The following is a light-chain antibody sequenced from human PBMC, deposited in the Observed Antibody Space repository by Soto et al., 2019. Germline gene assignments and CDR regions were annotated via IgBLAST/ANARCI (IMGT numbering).Light chain of an antibody. V-gene: IGLV2-14*01. J-gene: IGLJ1*01. Sequence: QSVLTQPASVSGSPGQSITISCTGTSSDVGGYNYVSWYQQHPGKAPKLMIYEVSNRPSGVSNRFSGSKSGNTASLTISGLQAEDEADYYCSSYAGNNNVFGTGTKVTVL. CDR3: SSYAGNNNV. CDR1: SSDVGGYNY. CDR2: EVS.